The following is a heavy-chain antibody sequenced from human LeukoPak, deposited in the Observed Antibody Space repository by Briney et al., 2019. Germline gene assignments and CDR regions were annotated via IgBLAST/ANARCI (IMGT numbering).Heavy chain of an antibody. J-gene: IGHJ4*02. V-gene: IGHV4-59*08. CDR3: ARRTYSSWYFDY. CDR2: IYYSGST. D-gene: IGHD6-13*01. Sequence: PSETLSLTCTVSGGSISSYYWSWIRQPPVKGLEWIGYIYYSGSTNYNPSLKSRVTISVDTSKNQFSLKLSSVTAADTAVYYCARRTYSSWYFDYWGQGTLVTVSS. CDR1: GGSISSYY.